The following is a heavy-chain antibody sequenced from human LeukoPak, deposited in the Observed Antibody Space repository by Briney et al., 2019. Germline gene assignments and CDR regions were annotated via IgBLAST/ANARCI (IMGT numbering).Heavy chain of an antibody. D-gene: IGHD3-22*01. CDR1: GYTFTGYY. CDR2: INPDSGVT. J-gene: IGHJ5*02. V-gene: IGHV1-2*02. Sequence: ASVKVSCKASGYTFTGYYMHWVRQAPGQGLEWMGWINPDSGVTSYSQKFQGRVTMTGDTSSSTAYMELSRLRSDDTAVYYCARDLADSSGYSGINWFDPWGQGTLVTVSS. CDR3: ARDLADSSGYSGINWFDP.